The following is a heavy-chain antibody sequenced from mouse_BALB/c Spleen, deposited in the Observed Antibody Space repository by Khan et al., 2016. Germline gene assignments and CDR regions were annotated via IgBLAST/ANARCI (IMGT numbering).Heavy chain of an antibody. V-gene: IGHV5-17*02. CDR2: ISSGSSNI. Sequence: EVELVESGGGLVQPGGSRKLSCAASGFTFSSFGMNWVRQAPEKGLEWVAYISSGSSNIYYADTVKGRFTISRDNPENTLFLQMTSLRSEDTAMYYCARYDVDNYAMDYWGQRTSVTVSS. D-gene: IGHD2-12*01. CDR3: ARYDVDNYAMDY. CDR1: GFTFSSFG. J-gene: IGHJ4*01.